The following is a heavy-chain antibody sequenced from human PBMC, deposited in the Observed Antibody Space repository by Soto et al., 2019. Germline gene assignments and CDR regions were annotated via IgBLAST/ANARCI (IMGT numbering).Heavy chain of an antibody. CDR2: IKKDGSEK. CDR1: GFTFSSYW. V-gene: IGHV3-7*01. D-gene: IGHD6-13*01. J-gene: IGHJ6*03. Sequence: GGSLRLSCAASGFTFSSYWMSWVRQAPGKGLEWVANIKKDGSEKYYVDSVKGRFTISRDNAKNSLYLQMNSLRAEDTAVYYCARDSTGYSSTPVMDVWGKGTTVTVSS. CDR3: ARDSTGYSSTPVMDV.